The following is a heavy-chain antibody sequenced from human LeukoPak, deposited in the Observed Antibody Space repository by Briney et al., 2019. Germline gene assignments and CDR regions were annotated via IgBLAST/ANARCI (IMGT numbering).Heavy chain of an antibody. D-gene: IGHD5-24*01. J-gene: IGHJ4*02. CDR1: GFTFSSYA. CDR3: ARADGYNSFDY. Sequence: GGSLRLSCAASGFTFSSYAMHWVRQAPGKGLEWVAVISYDGSNKYYADSVKGRFTTSRDNSKNTLYLQMNSLRAEDTAVYYCARADGYNSFDYWGQGTLVTVSS. CDR2: ISYDGSNK. V-gene: IGHV3-30-3*01.